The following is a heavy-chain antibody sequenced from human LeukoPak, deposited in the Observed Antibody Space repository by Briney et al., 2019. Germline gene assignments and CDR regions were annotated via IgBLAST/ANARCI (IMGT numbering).Heavy chain of an antibody. V-gene: IGHV3-23*01. CDR1: GFTFSSYG. CDR2: ISGSGGST. Sequence: PGGSPRLSCAASGFTFSSYGMSWVRQAPGKGLEWVSAISGSGGSTYYADSVKGRFTISRDNSKNTLYLQMNSLRAEDTAVYYCATRITMVRGGDYWGQGTLVTVSS. J-gene: IGHJ4*02. CDR3: ATRITMVRGGDY. D-gene: IGHD3-10*01.